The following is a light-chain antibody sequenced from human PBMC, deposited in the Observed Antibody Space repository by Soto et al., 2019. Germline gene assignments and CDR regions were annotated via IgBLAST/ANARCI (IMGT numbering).Light chain of an antibody. V-gene: IGKV3-15*01. CDR2: GAS. Sequence: EIVMTQSPAPLSVSPGERATLSCRASQSVSINLAWYQQKPGQAPRLLIYGASTRATGIPARFSGSGSGTEFTLTISGLQSEDFAVYYCQQYNNWPRTFGGGTKVEIK. CDR3: QQYNNWPRT. CDR1: QSVSIN. J-gene: IGKJ4*01.